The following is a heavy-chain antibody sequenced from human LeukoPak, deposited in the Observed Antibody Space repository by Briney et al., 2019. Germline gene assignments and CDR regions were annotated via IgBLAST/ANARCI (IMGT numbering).Heavy chain of an antibody. CDR2: ISSSSSYI. CDR1: GFTFSSYS. Sequence: GGSLRLSCAASGFTFSSYSMNLVRQAPGKGLEWVSSISSSSSYIYYADSVKGRFTISMDNAKNSLYLQMNSLRADDTAVYSCAKSFTSSSSDYWGQGTLVTVSS. D-gene: IGHD6-13*01. CDR3: AKSFTSSSSDY. J-gene: IGHJ4*02. V-gene: IGHV3-21*04.